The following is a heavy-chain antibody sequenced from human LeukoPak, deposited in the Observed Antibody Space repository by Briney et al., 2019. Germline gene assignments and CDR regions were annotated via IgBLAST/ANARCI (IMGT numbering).Heavy chain of an antibody. V-gene: IGHV4-59*01. Sequence: PSETLSLTCTVSGGSISSYYWSWIRQPPGKGLEWIGYIYYSGSTNYNPSLKSRVTISVDTSKNQFSLKLSSVTAADTAVYYCARVRGYRDGYNHPFDYWGQGTWSPSPQ. CDR2: IYYSGST. CDR3: ARVRGYRDGYNHPFDY. J-gene: IGHJ4*02. CDR1: GGSISSYY. D-gene: IGHD5-24*01.